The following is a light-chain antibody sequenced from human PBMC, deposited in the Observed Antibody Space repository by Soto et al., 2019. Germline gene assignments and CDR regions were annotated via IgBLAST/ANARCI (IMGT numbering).Light chain of an antibody. CDR3: QQYNNWPPT. CDR2: GAS. V-gene: IGKV3-15*01. CDR1: QSVSSN. J-gene: IGKJ3*01. Sequence: EIVMTQSPATLSVSPGERATLSCRASQSVSSNLAWYQQKPGQAPRLLIYGASTRATGIPARFSGSGSGKEXTLXXSXLQSEDFAVXXXQQYNNWPPTFGPGTKVDIK.